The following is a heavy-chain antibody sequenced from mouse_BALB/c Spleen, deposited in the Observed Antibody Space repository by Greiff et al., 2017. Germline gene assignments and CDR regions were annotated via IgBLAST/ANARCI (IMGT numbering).Heavy chain of an antibody. CDR3: AKPVTTVVALYWYFDV. V-gene: IGHV2-3*01. CDR1: GFSLTSYG. Sequence: VKLMESGPGLVAPSQSLSITCTVSGFSLTSYGVSWVRQPPGKGLEWLGVIWGDGSTNYHSALISRLSISKDNSKSQVFLKLNSLQTDDTATYYCAKPVTTVVALYWYFDVWGAGTTVTVSS. CDR2: IWGDGST. J-gene: IGHJ1*01. D-gene: IGHD1-1*01.